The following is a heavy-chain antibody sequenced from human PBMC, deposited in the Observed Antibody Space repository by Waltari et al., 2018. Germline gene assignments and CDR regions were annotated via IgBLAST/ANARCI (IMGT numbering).Heavy chain of an antibody. CDR2: VRPDNSDP. CDR3: ARHTEDDNGDD. V-gene: IGHV5-51*01. Sequence: QLVQSGTEVKKPGESLKISCKTSGYSFNNYWIGWVRQMPGKGLEWMGSVRPDNSDPRYSPSFRGQVTISADKSISIAYLQWSSLKASDTAIYYCARHTEDDNGDDWGQGTLVTVSS. CDR1: GYSFNNYW. J-gene: IGHJ4*02. D-gene: IGHD1-1*01.